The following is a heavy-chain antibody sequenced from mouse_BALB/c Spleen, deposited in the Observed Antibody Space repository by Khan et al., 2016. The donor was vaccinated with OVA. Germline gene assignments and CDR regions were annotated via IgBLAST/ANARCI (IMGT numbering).Heavy chain of an antibody. D-gene: IGHD2-3*01. CDR2: IWSDGST. V-gene: IGHV2-6*02. Sequence: QMQLEESGPGLVAPSQSLSITCTVSGFSLTSNGVHWVRQPPGKGLEWLVVIWSDGSTNYNSVLKSRLSISKDNSKSQVFLKMNSLQTDDTAIYYCARWFDGYSSLYAMDYWGQGTSVTVSS. J-gene: IGHJ4*01. CDR1: GFSLTSNG. CDR3: ARWFDGYSSLYAMDY.